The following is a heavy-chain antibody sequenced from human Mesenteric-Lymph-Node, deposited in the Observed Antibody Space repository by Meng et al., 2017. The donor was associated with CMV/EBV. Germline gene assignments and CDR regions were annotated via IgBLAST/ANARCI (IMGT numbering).Heavy chain of an antibody. CDR1: VCFTGYC. CDR2: INYSGST. CDR3: ARVSYSYGGSGYYYYFDS. J-gene: IGHJ4*02. Sequence: VCFTGYCWGWVRQTPGERLEWLGAINYSGSTIYTPSLKSRVTISLDTSKKHISLKLSSVTAADTAVYYCARVSYSYGGSGYYYYFDSWGQGTLVTVSS. D-gene: IGHD3-22*01. V-gene: IGHV4-34*01.